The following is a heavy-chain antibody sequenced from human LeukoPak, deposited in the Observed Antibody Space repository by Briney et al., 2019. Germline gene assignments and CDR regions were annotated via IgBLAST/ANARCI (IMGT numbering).Heavy chain of an antibody. V-gene: IGHV4-59*01. CDR3: ARDLDAFDI. CDR1: GGSISSYY. CDR2: IYYSGST. J-gene: IGHJ3*02. Sequence: SETLSLTCTVSGGSISSYYWSWIRQPPGKGLEWIGYIYYSGSTTYNPSLKSRVTISVDTSKNQFSLKLSSVTAADTAVYYCARDLDAFDIWGQGTMVTVSS.